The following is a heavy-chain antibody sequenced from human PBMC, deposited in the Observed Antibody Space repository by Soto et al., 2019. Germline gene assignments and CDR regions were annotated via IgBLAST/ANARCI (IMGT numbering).Heavy chain of an antibody. V-gene: IGHV3-33*01. CDR2: IWYDGSNK. J-gene: IGHJ4*02. CDR3: ARDRTGIDY. D-gene: IGHD3-9*01. CDR1: GLTFSSYG. Sequence: QVQLVESGGGVVQPGRSLRLSCAASGLTFSSYGMHWVRQAPGKGLEWVAVIWYDGSNKYYADSVKGRFTISRDNSKNTLYLQMNSLRSEDTAVYYCARDRTGIDYWGQGTLVTVSS.